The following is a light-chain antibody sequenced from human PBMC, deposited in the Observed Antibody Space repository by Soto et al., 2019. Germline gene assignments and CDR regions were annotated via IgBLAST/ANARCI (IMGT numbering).Light chain of an antibody. Sequence: EIVLTQSPATLSLSPGERATLSCRASQSVSSYLACYQQKPGQAPRLLIYDASNRATGIPARFSGSGSGTDFTLTISSLEPEDFAVYYCQQRSNWPGTFGPGTKVAIK. V-gene: IGKV3-11*01. CDR2: DAS. CDR1: QSVSSY. J-gene: IGKJ3*01. CDR3: QQRSNWPGT.